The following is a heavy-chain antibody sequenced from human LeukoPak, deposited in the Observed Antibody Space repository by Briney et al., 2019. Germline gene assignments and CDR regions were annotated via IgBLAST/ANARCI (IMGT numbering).Heavy chain of an antibody. J-gene: IGHJ4*02. Sequence: SETLSLTCTVSGGSIISTIYYGGWIRQPPGKGLEWIGSISYSGNTYYNPSLKSRVTMSVDTSKNQFSLKLSSVTAADTAVYYCAGVSSGWYNEYWGQGTLVTVSS. D-gene: IGHD6-19*01. CDR2: ISYSGNT. CDR1: GGSIISTIYY. V-gene: IGHV4-39*07. CDR3: AGVSSGWYNEY.